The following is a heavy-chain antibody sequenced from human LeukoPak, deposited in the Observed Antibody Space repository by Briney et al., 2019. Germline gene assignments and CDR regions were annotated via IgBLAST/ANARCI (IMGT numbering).Heavy chain of an antibody. J-gene: IGHJ4*02. V-gene: IGHV3-74*01. CDR3: ARVKLGIGGNFDY. CDR2: IYSDGSST. CDR1: GFTFSSYW. D-gene: IGHD7-27*01. Sequence: PGGSLRLSCAASGFTFSSYWMHWVRQAPGKGLVWVSRIYSDGSSTSYADSVKGRFTISTDNAKNTLYLQMNSLRADDTAVYYCARVKLGIGGNFDYWGQGTLVTVSS.